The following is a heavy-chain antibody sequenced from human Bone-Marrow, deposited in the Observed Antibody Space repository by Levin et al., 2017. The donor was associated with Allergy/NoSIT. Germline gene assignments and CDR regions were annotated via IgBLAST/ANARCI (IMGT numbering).Heavy chain of an antibody. CDR3: ATDLSRRAAIMSLYFY. Sequence: GASVKVSCKVSGSSPSELAIHWVRQAPGKGLEWMGGFGPDDGQTIYAQKFQGRVTMTEDTLTDTAYMELFSLRSADTAVYYCATDLSRRAAIMSLYFYWGQGTLVTVSS. CDR2: FGPDDGQT. CDR1: GSSPSELA. V-gene: IGHV1-24*01. D-gene: IGHD5-18*01. J-gene: IGHJ4*02.